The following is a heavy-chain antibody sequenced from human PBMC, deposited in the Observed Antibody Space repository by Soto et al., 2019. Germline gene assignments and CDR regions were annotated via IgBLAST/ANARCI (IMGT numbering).Heavy chain of an antibody. V-gene: IGHV3-30*04. CDR2: ISYDGSNK. Sequence: QVQLVESGGGVVQPGRSLRVSCAASGFIINNYAMHWVRQTPGKGLEWMAVISYDGSNKHYADSVKGRFTISRDNSKNTLYLQMNNLRPDDSAVYYCARRQDFGGPHYYYEMDVWGQGTTVTVSS. J-gene: IGHJ6*02. CDR1: GFIINNYA. D-gene: IGHD3-3*01. CDR3: ARRQDFGGPHYYYEMDV.